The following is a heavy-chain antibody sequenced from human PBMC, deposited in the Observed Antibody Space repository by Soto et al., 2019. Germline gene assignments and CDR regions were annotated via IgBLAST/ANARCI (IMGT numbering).Heavy chain of an antibody. V-gene: IGHV4-59*01. CDR2: IFYTGST. CDR1: GGSISNYY. CDR3: ARGYSSSSYNWFDP. Sequence: RSLTCTVSGGSISNYYWIWIRQPPGKGLEWIGYIFYTGSTNYNPSLQSRVTISVDTSKNQLSLRLSSVTAADTAVYYCARGYSSSSYNWFDPWGQGTLVTVSS. J-gene: IGHJ5*02. D-gene: IGHD6-13*01.